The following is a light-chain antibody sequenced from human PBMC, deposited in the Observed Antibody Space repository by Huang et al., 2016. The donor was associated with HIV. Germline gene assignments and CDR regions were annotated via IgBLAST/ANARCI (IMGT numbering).Light chain of an antibody. Sequence: EIVLTQSPATLSLSPGDRATLSCRASQNIGNYLAWYQQKPGQAPRLLIYDTSNRATGIPARFSGGGSGTDFTLTISSLEPEDFAVYFCQQRSNWLTLGGGTKVETK. V-gene: IGKV3-11*01. CDR2: DTS. CDR1: QNIGNY. CDR3: QQRSNWLT. J-gene: IGKJ4*01.